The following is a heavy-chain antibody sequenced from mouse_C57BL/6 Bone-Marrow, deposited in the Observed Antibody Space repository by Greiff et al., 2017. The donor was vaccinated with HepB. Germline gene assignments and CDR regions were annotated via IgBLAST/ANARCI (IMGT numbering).Heavy chain of an antibody. CDR3: ARQKYALYAMDY. Sequence: EVKVEESGGGLVQPGGSLKLSCAASGFTFSDYGMAWVRQAPRKGPEWVAFISNLAYSIYYADTVTGRFTISRGNAKNTLYLEMSSLRSEDTAMYYCARQKYALYAMDYWGQGTSVTVSS. CDR2: ISNLAYSI. J-gene: IGHJ4*01. V-gene: IGHV5-15*04. D-gene: IGHD5-1-1*01. CDR1: GFTFSDYG.